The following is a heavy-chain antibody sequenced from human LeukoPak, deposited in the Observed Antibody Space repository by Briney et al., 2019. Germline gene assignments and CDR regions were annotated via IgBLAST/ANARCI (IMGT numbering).Heavy chain of an antibody. CDR3: ARQMGLGVWALDY. CDR2: IFFTGKT. D-gene: IGHD5/OR15-5a*01. J-gene: IGHJ4*02. Sequence: PSETLSLTCDVSGGSISTDDYWWGWIRQPPGKGLEWIAIIFFTGKTHHHPSLRSRAFMSVDTSKNQFSLRLSAVTAADTAVYYCARQMGLGVWALDYWGQGTLVTVSS. V-gene: IGHV4-39*01. CDR1: GGSISTDDYW.